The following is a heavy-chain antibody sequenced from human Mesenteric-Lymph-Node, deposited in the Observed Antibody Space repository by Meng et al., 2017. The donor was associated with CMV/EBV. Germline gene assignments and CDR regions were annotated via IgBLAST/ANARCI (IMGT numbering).Heavy chain of an antibody. CDR3: ARDLGGGYSSSWYQA. D-gene: IGHD6-13*01. Sequence: GESLKISCAASGFIFSRYSMNWVRQAPGKGLEWVSSISSSSSYIFYADSVKGRFTISRDNAENSLYLQMNSLRAEDTAVYCCARDLGGGYSSSWYQAWGQGTLVTVSS. CDR2: ISSSSSYI. CDR1: GFIFSRYS. J-gene: IGHJ5*02. V-gene: IGHV3-21*01.